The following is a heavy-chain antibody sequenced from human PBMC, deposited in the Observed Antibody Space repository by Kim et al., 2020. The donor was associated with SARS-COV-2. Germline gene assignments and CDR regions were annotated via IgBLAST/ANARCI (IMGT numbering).Heavy chain of an antibody. CDR3: ARDFYYDSTGGHFDY. Sequence: GGSLRLSCAASGFTFSSYAMHWVRQAPGKGLEWVAVISYVGSNKYYADSVKGRFTISRDNSKNTLYLQMNSLRPEDTAVYYCARDFYYDSTGGHFDYWGQGTLVTVSS. J-gene: IGHJ4*02. CDR1: GFTFSSYA. CDR2: ISYVGSNK. V-gene: IGHV3-30*04. D-gene: IGHD3-22*01.